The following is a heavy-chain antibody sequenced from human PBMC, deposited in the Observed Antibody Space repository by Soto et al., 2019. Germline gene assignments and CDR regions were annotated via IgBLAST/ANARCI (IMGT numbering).Heavy chain of an antibody. J-gene: IGHJ5*02. Sequence: QVTLKESGPVLVKPTETLTLRCTVSGLSISDAEMGVSWIRQPPGKALEWLAHIDSSGEKSYRTFLKSRLTISKDTSKSQIVLIMTNMDPADTGTYYCARRHLAVAVSPWCDPWGQGLLVTVS. V-gene: IGHV2-26*01. D-gene: IGHD6-19*01. CDR2: IDSSGEK. CDR1: GLSISDAEMG. CDR3: ARRHLAVAVSPWCDP.